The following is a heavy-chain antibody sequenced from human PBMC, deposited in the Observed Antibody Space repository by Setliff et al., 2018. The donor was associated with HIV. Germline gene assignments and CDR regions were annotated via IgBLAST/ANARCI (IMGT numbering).Heavy chain of an antibody. D-gene: IGHD5-18*01. CDR3: ATHGYTYGVDFDS. J-gene: IGHJ4*02. CDR2: IIPKFGAA. Sequence: SVKVSCKASGDTFGSHTISWVRQAPRQGLEWMGGIIPKFGAANYAQNFQGRVAITADKFTKTAYMELSSLRSDDTAVYFCATHGYTYGVDFDSWGQGTLVTVSS. CDR1: GDTFGSHT. V-gene: IGHV1-69*06.